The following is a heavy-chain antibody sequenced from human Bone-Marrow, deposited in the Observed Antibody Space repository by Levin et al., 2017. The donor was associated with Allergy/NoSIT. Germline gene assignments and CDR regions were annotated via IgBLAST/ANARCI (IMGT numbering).Heavy chain of an antibody. CDR3: ARGNYSNSYYYYYYGMDV. CDR2: IYYSGST. CDR1: GGSISSGDYY. J-gene: IGHJ6*02. D-gene: IGHD4-11*01. Sequence: SETLSLTCTVSGGSISSGDYYWSWIRQPPGKGLEWIGYIYYSGSTYYNPSLKSRVTISVDTSKNQFSLKLSSVTAADTAVYYCARGNYSNSYYYYYYGMDVWGQGTTVTVSS. V-gene: IGHV4-30-4*01.